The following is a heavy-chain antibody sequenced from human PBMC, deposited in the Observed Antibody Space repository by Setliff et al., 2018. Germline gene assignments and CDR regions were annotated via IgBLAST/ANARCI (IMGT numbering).Heavy chain of an antibody. V-gene: IGHV1-46*01. D-gene: IGHD6-13*01. CDR2: INPGGGSA. CDR3: GRAGVAAADRKGLLDH. Sequence: GASVKVSCKATGYTLSRHYMRWVRQAPGQGLEWMGIINPGGGSASIVEKFQGRVTMTSDTSTSTVYLDLSGLTSEDTAVYYCGRAGVAAADRKGLLDHWGQGTLVTVSS. CDR1: GYTLSRHY. J-gene: IGHJ4*02.